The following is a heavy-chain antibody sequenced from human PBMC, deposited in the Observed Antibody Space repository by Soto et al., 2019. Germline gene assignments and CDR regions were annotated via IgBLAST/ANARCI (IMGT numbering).Heavy chain of an antibody. D-gene: IGHD1-26*01. CDR2: IFHSGST. J-gene: IGHJ4*02. CDR1: GGSIRSNNW. V-gene: IGHV4-4*02. CDR3: ARVYSGSYSDY. Sequence: PSETLSLTCAVSGGSIRSNNWWSWVRQPLGKGLEWIGEIFHSGSTHYNPSLKTRVTISLDKSKNQFSLKLSSVTAADTAVYYCARVYSGSYSDYWGQGTLVTVSS.